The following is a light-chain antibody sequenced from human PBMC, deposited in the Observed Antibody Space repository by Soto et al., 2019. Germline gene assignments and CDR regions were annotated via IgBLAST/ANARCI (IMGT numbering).Light chain of an antibody. V-gene: IGKV3-15*01. CDR2: GAS. Sequence: EIVMTQSPATLSVSPGERATLSCRASHSVSSRLAWYQQKPGQAPRLLIYGASTRATGLPARFSGSGSGKEFTLTISSLQSKDFAFYYCQHYTTWPLIFGGGT. CDR3: QHYTTWPLI. J-gene: IGKJ4*01. CDR1: HSVSSR.